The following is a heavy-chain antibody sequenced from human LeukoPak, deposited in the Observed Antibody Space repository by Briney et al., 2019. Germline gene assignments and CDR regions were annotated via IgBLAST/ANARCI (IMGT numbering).Heavy chain of an antibody. V-gene: IGHV1-18*01. CDR3: ARDHGGYIVATHFDY. Sequence: GASVKVSCKASVYTFTSYGISWVRQAPGQGLEWMGWISAYNGNTNYAQKLQGRVTMTTDTSTSTAYMELRSLRSDDTAVYYCARDHGGYIVATHFDYWGQGTLVTVSS. J-gene: IGHJ4*02. D-gene: IGHD5-12*01. CDR1: VYTFTSYG. CDR2: ISAYNGNT.